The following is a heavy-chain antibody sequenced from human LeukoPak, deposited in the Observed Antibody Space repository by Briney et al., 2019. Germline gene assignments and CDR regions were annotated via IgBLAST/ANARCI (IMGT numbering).Heavy chain of an antibody. D-gene: IGHD2-2*01. CDR1: GGSISSSSYY. CDR2: IYYSGST. Sequence: SETLSLTCTVSGGSISSSSYYWGWIRQPPGKGLEWIGSIYYSGSTNYNPSLKSRVTISVDTSKNQFSLKLSSVTAADTAVYYCARSSTSYDAFDIWGQGTMVTVSS. V-gene: IGHV4-39*07. CDR3: ARSSTSYDAFDI. J-gene: IGHJ3*02.